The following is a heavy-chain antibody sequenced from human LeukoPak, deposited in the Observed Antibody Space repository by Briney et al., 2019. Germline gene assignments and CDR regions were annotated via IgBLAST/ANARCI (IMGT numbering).Heavy chain of an antibody. CDR1: GGSISSHY. V-gene: IGHV4-59*11. D-gene: IGHD3-9*01. J-gene: IGHJ4*02. Sequence: SETLSLTCTVSGGSISSHYWSWIRQPPGKGLEWIGSIYYSGSTYYNPSLKSRVTISVDTSKNQFSLKLSSVTAADTAVYYCAREISDILTGYYVADFDYWGQGTLVTVSS. CDR3: AREISDILTGYYVADFDY. CDR2: IYYSGST.